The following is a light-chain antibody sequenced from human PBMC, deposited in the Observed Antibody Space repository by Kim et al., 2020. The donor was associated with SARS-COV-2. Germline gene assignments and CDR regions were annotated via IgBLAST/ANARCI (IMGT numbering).Light chain of an antibody. Sequence: DIVMTQSPLSLPVTPGEPASISCRSSQSLLHSIGYNYLDWYLQKPGQSPQLLIYLGSNRASGVPDRFSGSGSGTDFTLKISRVEAEDVGVYYCMQALQTPPTFGQGTKLEI. CDR1: QSLLHSIGYNY. V-gene: IGKV2-28*01. CDR3: MQALQTPPT. J-gene: IGKJ2*01. CDR2: LGS.